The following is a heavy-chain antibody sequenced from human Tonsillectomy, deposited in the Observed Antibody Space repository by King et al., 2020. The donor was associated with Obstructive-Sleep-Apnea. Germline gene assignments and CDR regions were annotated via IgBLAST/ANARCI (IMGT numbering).Heavy chain of an antibody. J-gene: IGHJ2*01. V-gene: IGHV4-39*07. Sequence: QLQESGPGLVKPSETLSLTCTVSGGSISSSSYYWGWIRQSPGKGLEWIGSIYYSGSTYYNPSLKSRVTISVDTSKNQFSLKLSSVTAADTAVYYCARSSDYYDSSGYSYWYFDLWGRGTLVTVSS. D-gene: IGHD3-22*01. CDR2: IYYSGST. CDR1: GGSISSSSYY. CDR3: ARSSDYYDSSGYSYWYFDL.